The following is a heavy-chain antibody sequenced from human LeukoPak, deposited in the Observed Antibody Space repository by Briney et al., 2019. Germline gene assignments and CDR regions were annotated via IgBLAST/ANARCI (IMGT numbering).Heavy chain of an antibody. D-gene: IGHD3-22*01. CDR3: AKGRYLDSSGYPIDY. J-gene: IGHJ4*02. V-gene: IGHV3-7*01. Sequence: PGGSLRLSCAASGFIFSNHWMSWVRQAPGKGLEWVADIKEDGSNKYYVDSVKGRFTISRDSSKNTLYLQMDSLRPEDTALYYCAKGRYLDSSGYPIDYWGQGTLVTVSS. CDR1: GFIFSNHW. CDR2: IKEDGSNK.